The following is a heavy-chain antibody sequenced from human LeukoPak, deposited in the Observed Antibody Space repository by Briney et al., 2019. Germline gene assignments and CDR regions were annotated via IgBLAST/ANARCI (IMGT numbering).Heavy chain of an antibody. CDR3: ARDRGPYGSGYYSDY. D-gene: IGHD3-10*01. J-gene: IGHJ4*02. CDR1: GGSISSYY. Sequence: SETLSLTCTVSGGSISSYYWSWIRQPPGKGLEWIGYIYYSGSTNYNPSLKSRVTISVDTSKNQFSLKLSSVTAADTAVYYCARDRGPYGSGYYSDYWGQGTLVTVSS. V-gene: IGHV4-59*01. CDR2: IYYSGST.